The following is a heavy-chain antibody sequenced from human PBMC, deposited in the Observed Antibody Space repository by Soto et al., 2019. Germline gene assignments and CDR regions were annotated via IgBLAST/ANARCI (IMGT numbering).Heavy chain of an antibody. CDR2: INPSGGST. Sequence: ASVKVSCKASGYTFTSYYMHWVRQAPGQGLGWMGIINPSGGSTSYAQKFQGRVTMTRDTSTSTVYMELSSLRSEDTAVYYCARDRSFIAVAGPDAFDIWGQGTMVTVSS. J-gene: IGHJ3*02. CDR1: GYTFTSYY. CDR3: ARDRSFIAVAGPDAFDI. D-gene: IGHD6-19*01. V-gene: IGHV1-46*01.